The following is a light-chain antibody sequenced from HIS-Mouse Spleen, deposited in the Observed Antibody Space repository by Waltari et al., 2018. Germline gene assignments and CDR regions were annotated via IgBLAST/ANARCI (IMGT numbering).Light chain of an antibody. CDR2: EDS. CDR1: ALPTKY. Sequence: SYELTQPPSVSVSPGQTARITCPGDALPTKYAYWYQQKSGQAPVLVIYEDSKRPSGIPERFSGSSSGTMATLTISGAQVEDEADYYCNSRDSSGNHVVFGGGTKLTVL. CDR3: NSRDSSGNHVV. V-gene: IGLV3-10*01. J-gene: IGLJ2*01.